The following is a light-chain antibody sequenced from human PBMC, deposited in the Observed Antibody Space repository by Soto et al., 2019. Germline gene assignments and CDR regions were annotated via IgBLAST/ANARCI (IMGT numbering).Light chain of an antibody. V-gene: IGKV1-12*01. Sequence: DIQMTQSPSSVSASVGDRVTITCRASQAIDSWLAWYQQKPGEAPKLLIFTGSLLHSGVPPRFSGSGSGTDFTLTISXLQPEDLATYYCQQTLSFPPTFGQGT. CDR3: QQTLSFPPT. CDR2: TGS. J-gene: IGKJ1*01. CDR1: QAIDSW.